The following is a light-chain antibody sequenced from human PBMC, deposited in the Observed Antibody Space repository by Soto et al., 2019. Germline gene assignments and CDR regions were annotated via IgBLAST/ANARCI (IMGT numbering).Light chain of an antibody. J-gene: IGLJ1*01. CDR1: SSDVGGYNC. CDR2: EVS. V-gene: IGLV2-14*01. Sequence: QSALTQPASVSGSPGQSITISCTGTSSDVGGYNCVSWYQQHPGKAPKLMIYEVSNRPSGVSNRFSGSKSGSTASLTISGLQAEDEADYYCSSRASSLTYVFGTGTKLTVL. CDR3: SSRASSLTYV.